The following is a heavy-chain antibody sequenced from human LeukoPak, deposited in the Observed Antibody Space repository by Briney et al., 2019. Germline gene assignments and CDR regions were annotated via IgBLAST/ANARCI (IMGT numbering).Heavy chain of an antibody. Sequence: WASVKVSCKASGGTFSSYAISWVRQAPGQGLEWMGGIIPIFGTANYAQKFQGRVTITTDQSTSTAYMELSGLRSEDTAVYYCASFPTIFGGQGYFDYWGQGTPVTVSS. CDR2: IIPIFGTA. CDR1: GGTFSSYA. J-gene: IGHJ4*02. V-gene: IGHV1-69*05. CDR3: ASFPTIFGGQGYFDY. D-gene: IGHD3-3*01.